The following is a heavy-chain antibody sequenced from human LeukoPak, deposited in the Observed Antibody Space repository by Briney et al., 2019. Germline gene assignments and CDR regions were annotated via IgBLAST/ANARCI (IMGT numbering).Heavy chain of an antibody. D-gene: IGHD3-22*01. CDR1: GGSISSGGYY. CDR2: IYYSGST. V-gene: IGHV4-31*03. J-gene: IGHJ4*02. Sequence: MPSQTLSLTCTVSGGSISSGGYYWSWIRQHPGKGLEWIGYIYYSGSTYYNPSLKSRVTISVDTSKNQFSLKLSSVTAADTAVYYCARGLMGSSATFDYWGQGTLVTVSS. CDR3: ARGLMGSSATFDY.